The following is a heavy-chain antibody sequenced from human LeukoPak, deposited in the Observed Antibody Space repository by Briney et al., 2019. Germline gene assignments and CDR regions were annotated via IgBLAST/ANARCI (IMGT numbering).Heavy chain of an antibody. J-gene: IGHJ6*02. CDR1: GGSISSYY. V-gene: IGHV4-59*08. D-gene: IGHD5-18*01. Sequence: SETLSLTCTVSGGSISSYYWGWIRQLPGKGLEWIGYIYYSGSTNYNPSLKSRVTISVDTSKNQFSLKLSSVTAAETAVYYCARQLRYSYGGYYYGMDVWGQGTTVTVSS. CDR3: ARQLRYSYGGYYYGMDV. CDR2: IYYSGST.